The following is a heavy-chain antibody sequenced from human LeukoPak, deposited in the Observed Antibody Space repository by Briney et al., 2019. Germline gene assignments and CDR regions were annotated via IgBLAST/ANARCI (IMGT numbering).Heavy chain of an antibody. CDR3: AKFADCSGGSCYRNFDY. CDR1: GFTFSTYA. Sequence: GGSLRLSCAASGFTFSTYAMSWVRQAPGKGLEGVSGISYSGGSTYYADSVKGRFTISRDNSKNTLYLRMNSLRAEDTAVYYCAKFADCSGGSCYRNFDYWGQGTLVTVSS. J-gene: IGHJ4*02. CDR2: ISYSGGST. D-gene: IGHD2-15*01. V-gene: IGHV3-23*01.